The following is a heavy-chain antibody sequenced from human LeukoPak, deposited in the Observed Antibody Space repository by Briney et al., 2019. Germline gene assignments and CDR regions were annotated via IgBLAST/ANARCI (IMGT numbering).Heavy chain of an antibody. J-gene: IGHJ6*02. V-gene: IGHV1-18*01. D-gene: IGHD7-27*01. CDR3: ARAPGNLGIYHYGVDV. Sequence: VASVKVSCTASGGTFSSYAISWVRQAPGQGLEWMGWISGYNGNTNYAQKFQGRLTMTTDTSTSTAYMELRSLRSDDTAVYYCARAPGNLGIYHYGVDVWGQGTTVTVSS. CDR2: ISGYNGNT. CDR1: GGTFSSYA.